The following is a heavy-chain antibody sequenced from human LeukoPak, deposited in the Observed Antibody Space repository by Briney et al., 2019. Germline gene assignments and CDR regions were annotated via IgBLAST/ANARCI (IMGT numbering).Heavy chain of an antibody. CDR1: GLTFSRYW. D-gene: IGHD2-8*02. CDR3: VSRGCTANACFVSSFNCFDH. J-gene: IGHJ4*02. CDR2: INQDGSEK. Sequence: PGGSLRLSCAASGLTFSRYWLTWVRQAPGKGLEWVANINQDGSEKNYVDSVKGRFTISRDNAKSSLYLQTNSLRDEDTAVYHCVSRGCTANACFVSSFNCFDHWGQGSLVTVSS. V-gene: IGHV3-7*03.